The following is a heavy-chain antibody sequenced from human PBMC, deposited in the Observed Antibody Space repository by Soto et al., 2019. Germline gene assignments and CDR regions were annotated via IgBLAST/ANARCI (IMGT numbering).Heavy chain of an antibody. V-gene: IGHV3-13*01. D-gene: IGHD3-10*01. Sequence: LRLSCGASGFIFSNFDMHWVRQTTEKGLEWVSGIGFAGDTNYSGSVKGRFTISRENAKNSLFLQMNSLRVGDTAVYYCVRGLPGGFDPWGQGTLVTVSS. CDR1: GFIFSNFD. CDR3: VRGLPGGFDP. J-gene: IGHJ5*02. CDR2: IGFAGDT.